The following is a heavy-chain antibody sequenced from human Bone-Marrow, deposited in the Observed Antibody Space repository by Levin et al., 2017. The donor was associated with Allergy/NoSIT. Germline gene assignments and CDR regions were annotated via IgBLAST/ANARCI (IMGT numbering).Heavy chain of an antibody. J-gene: IGHJ3*01. V-gene: IGHV5-10-1*01. D-gene: IGHD4-23*01. Sequence: PGGSLRLSCKGSGYRFTNYWINWVRQKPGKGLEWMGRIDPVDSHTNYSPSLQGLVTVSVDKSIGTAYLQWSSLKASDTAIYYCARRYGGGLSVDALDVWGQGTMVTVSS. CDR1: GYRFTNYW. CDR3: ARRYGGGLSVDALDV. CDR2: IDPVDSHT.